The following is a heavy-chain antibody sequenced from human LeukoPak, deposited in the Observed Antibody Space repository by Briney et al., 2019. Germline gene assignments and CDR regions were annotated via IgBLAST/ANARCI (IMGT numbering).Heavy chain of an antibody. CDR3: AKDTGLSLVALDS. D-gene: IGHD5-18*01. V-gene: IGHV3-74*01. Sequence: PGGSLRLSCAASGFTFSSYWMHWVRQAPGKGLVGVSCINSDASSTSYADSVKGRFTISRDNAKNSLYLQMNSLRAEDTALYYCAKDTGLSLVALDSWGQGALVTVSS. CDR2: INSDASST. J-gene: IGHJ4*02. CDR1: GFTFSSYW.